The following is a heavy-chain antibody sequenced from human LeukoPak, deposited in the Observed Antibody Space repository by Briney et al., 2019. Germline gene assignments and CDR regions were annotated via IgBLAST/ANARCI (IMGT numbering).Heavy chain of an antibody. CDR2: INHSGST. D-gene: IGHD3-16*01. Sequence: SETLSLTCAVYGGSFSGYYWSWIRQPPGKGLEWIGEINHSGSTNYNPSLKSRVTISVDTSKNQFSLKLSSVTAADTAVYSCARVTPLYYYMDVWGKATTVTVSS. J-gene: IGHJ6*03. V-gene: IGHV4-34*01. CDR3: ARVTPLYYYMDV. CDR1: GGSFSGYY.